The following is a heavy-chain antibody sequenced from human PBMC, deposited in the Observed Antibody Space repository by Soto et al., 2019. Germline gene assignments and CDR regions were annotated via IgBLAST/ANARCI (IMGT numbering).Heavy chain of an antibody. J-gene: IGHJ4*02. CDR3: VVSGRYYLDY. CDR2: IWDDGSNK. CDR1: GFSLSKYG. D-gene: IGHD3-10*01. V-gene: IGHV3-33*01. Sequence: QVQVVESGGGVVQPGRSLRLSCAASGFSLSKYGLYWVRQAPGKGVDWVAVIWDDGSNKYYADSVKGRFTISRDNSKNTVYQQMNSLRAGDTALYYCVVSGRYYLDYWGQGNPGPVSS.